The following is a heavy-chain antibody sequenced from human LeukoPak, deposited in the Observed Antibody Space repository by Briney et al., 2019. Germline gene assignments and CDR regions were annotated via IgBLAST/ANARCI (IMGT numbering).Heavy chain of an antibody. D-gene: IGHD3-3*01. Sequence: AGGSLRLSCAASGFTFSNYGVHWVRQAPGKGLEWVAHISQDGSEKYYGDSVKGRFTISRDNSKNTLYLQLNSLTAEDTAVYYCAKDEYDFWSGQTAFDIWGQGTMVTVSS. CDR2: ISQDGSEK. V-gene: IGHV3-30*18. CDR1: GFTFSNYG. CDR3: AKDEYDFWSGQTAFDI. J-gene: IGHJ3*02.